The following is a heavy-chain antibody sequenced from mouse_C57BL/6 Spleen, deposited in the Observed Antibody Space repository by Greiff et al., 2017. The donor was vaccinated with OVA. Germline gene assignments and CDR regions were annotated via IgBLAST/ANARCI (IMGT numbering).Heavy chain of an antibody. J-gene: IGHJ2*01. CDR2: IDPENGDT. V-gene: IGHV14-4*01. Sequence: EVQLVESGAELVRPGASVKLSCTASGFNIKDDYMHWVKQRPEQGLEWIGWIDPENGDTEYASKFQGKATITADTSSNTAYLQLSSLTSEDTAVYYCTTLGTGGDYWGQGTTLTVSS. CDR1: GFNIKDDY. D-gene: IGHD4-1*01. CDR3: TTLGTGGDY.